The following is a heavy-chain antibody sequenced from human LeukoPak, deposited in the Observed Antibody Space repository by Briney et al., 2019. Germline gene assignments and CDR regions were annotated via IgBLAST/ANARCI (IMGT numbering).Heavy chain of an antibody. J-gene: IGHJ4*02. CDR1: GFTFSSYE. Sequence: PGGSLRLSCAASGFTFSSYEMNWVRQAPGKGLEWVSALSNSGGSGGTTYFADSVKGWFSISRDNSKSTLYLQLSSLTAEDTAVYYCAKAMSTDHYDSKGFYRVDFDSWGQGTLVTVSS. CDR3: AKAMSTDHYDSKGFYRVDFDS. D-gene: IGHD3-22*01. V-gene: IGHV3-23*01. CDR2: LSNSGGSGGTT.